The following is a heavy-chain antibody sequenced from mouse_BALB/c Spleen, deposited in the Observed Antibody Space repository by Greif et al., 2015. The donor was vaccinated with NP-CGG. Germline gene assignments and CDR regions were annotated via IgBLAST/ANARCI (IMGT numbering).Heavy chain of an antibody. J-gene: IGHJ3*01. D-gene: IGHD2-3*01. CDR2: ISDGGSYT. CDR3: ARDRGGYYPFAY. Sequence: EVKLVESGGGLVKPGGSLKLYCAASGFTFSDYYMYWVRQTPEKRLEWVATISDGGSYTYYPDSVKGRFTISRDNAKNNLYLQMSSLKSEDTAMYYCARDRGGYYPFAYWGQGTLVAVSA. CDR1: GFTFSDYY. V-gene: IGHV5-4*02.